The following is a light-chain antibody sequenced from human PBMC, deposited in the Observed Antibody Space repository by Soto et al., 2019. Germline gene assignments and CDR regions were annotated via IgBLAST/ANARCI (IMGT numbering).Light chain of an antibody. CDR1: MRDVGAYNL. CDR2: EVR. J-gene: IGLJ3*02. V-gene: IGLV2-14*01. CDR3: SAYTARSPLV. Sequence: QSALTQPASVSGSAGQSITLSCSGTMRDVGAYNLVSWYQQHPGTAPKLIIYEVRNRPSAISSRFSGSRYGNTASLTISGLKPEDEGDYYCSAYTARSPLVFGGGTKLTVL.